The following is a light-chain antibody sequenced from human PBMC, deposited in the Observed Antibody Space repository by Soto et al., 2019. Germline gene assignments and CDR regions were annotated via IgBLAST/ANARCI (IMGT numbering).Light chain of an antibody. J-gene: IGKJ1*01. CDR3: QQYNSDSRT. V-gene: IGKV1-5*03. CDR2: KAS. Sequence: DIQMTQSPSTLSASGGDRVTITCRASQSISSWLAWYQQKPGKAPKLLMYKASSLESGVPSRFSGSGSGTEFTLTINSLQPDDFATYYCQQYNSDSRTFGQGTRVEI. CDR1: QSISSW.